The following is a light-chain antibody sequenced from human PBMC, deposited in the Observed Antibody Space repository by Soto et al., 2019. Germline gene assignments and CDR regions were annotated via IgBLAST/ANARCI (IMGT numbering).Light chain of an antibody. CDR1: QRISSN. J-gene: IGKJ1*01. V-gene: IGKV3-15*01. Sequence: EIVMTQSPATLSVSPRERATLSCRASQRISSNLAWYQQKPGQAPRLLIYGASTRATGIPARFSGSGSGTEFTLTISSLQSEDFAVYYCQQYNKWPPWTFGQGTKVDIK. CDR2: GAS. CDR3: QQYNKWPPWT.